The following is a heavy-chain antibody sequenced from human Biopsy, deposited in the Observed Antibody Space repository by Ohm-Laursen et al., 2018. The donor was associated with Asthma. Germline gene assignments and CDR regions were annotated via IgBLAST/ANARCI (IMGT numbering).Heavy chain of an antibody. CDR3: AREATSGEVPFGYFYALDV. Sequence: ASVKVSCKASGYTFTSYYMHWVRQAPGHGLEWMGMINPFGGSSNFAQKFQGRLTMTRDTSTRTVYMELGSLRSEDTAVYYCAREATSGEVPFGYFYALDVWGEGTTVTVSP. V-gene: IGHV1-46*01. CDR2: INPFGGSS. CDR1: GYTFTSYY. D-gene: IGHD2-2*01. J-gene: IGHJ6*04.